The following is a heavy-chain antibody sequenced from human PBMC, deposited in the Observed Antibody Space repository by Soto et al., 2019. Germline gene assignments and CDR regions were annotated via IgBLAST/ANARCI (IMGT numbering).Heavy chain of an antibody. J-gene: IGHJ4*02. CDR1: GGIFSTYA. Sequence: VQLVQPGAEVKKPGSSVKVSCKASGGIFSTYALSWLRQAPGQGLVWMGCIIPLFGTPNYSQRFQGRGPITADQCTSTGYMERSRLRTVATGVYYCARDRSHYVSVNYYNRIDFWGQGTLVTVSS. V-gene: IGHV1-69*01. CDR3: ARDRSHYVSVNYYNRIDF. D-gene: IGHD3-10*01. CDR2: IIPLFGTP.